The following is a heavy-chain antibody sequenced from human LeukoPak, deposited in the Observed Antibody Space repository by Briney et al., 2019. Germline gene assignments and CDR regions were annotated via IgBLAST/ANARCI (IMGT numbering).Heavy chain of an antibody. CDR3: ARDRGSSTGLDY. V-gene: IGHV3-21*01. J-gene: IGHJ4*02. D-gene: IGHD6-13*01. CDR2: ISSSSSYI. CDR1: GLTFSSYS. Sequence: GRSLRLSCAAPGLTFSSYSMNWVRQAPGKGLEWFSSISSSSSYIYYADSVKGRFTISRDNAKNSLYLQMNSLRAEDTAVYYCARDRGSSTGLDYWGQGTLVTVSS.